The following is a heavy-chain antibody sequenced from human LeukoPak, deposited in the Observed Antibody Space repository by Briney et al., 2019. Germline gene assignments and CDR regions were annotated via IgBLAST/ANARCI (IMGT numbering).Heavy chain of an antibody. CDR3: ARTKRDLYDFWSGYDSYYYYYMDV. D-gene: IGHD3-3*01. V-gene: IGHV4-34*01. CDR2: INHSGST. Sequence: PSETLSLTCAVYGGSFSGYYWSWIRQPPGKGLEWIGEINHSGSTNYNPSLKSRVTISVDTSKNQFSLKLSSVTAADTAVYYCARTKRDLYDFWSGYDSYYYYYMDVWGKGTTVTVSS. CDR1: GGSFSGYY. J-gene: IGHJ6*03.